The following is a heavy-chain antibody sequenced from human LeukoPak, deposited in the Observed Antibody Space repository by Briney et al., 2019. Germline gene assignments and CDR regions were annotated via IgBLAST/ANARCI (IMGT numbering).Heavy chain of an antibody. Sequence: PSETLSLTCSVSGGSISGYYWSWIRQSPGKGLEWIAYIYYSGSTNYNPSLESRVTISVDTSKNQFSLKLSSVTAADTAMYYCARATDASSGYFWFDPWGQGTLVTVSS. CDR1: GGSISGYY. CDR3: ARATDASSGYFWFDP. V-gene: IGHV4-59*01. D-gene: IGHD3-22*01. J-gene: IGHJ5*02. CDR2: IYYSGST.